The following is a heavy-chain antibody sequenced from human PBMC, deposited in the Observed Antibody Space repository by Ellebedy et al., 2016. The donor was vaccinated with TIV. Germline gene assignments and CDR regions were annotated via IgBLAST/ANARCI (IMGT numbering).Heavy chain of an antibody. V-gene: IGHV4-34*01. J-gene: IGHJ4*02. Sequence: SETLSLXXAVYGGSFSGYYWSWIRQPPGKGLEWIGEINHSGSTNYNPSLKSRVTISVDTSKNQFSLKLSSVTAADTAMYYCARGLWGSYGDYWGQGTLVTVSS. CDR1: GGSFSGYY. CDR3: ARGLWGSYGDY. D-gene: IGHD3-16*01. CDR2: INHSGST.